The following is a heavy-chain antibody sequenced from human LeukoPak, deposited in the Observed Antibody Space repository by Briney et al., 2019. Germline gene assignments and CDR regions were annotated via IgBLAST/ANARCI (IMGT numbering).Heavy chain of an antibody. CDR1: GYTFTSYG. D-gene: IGHD2-2*01. CDR2: ISAYNGNT. CDR3: ARDVVVPTAIVFLYYYGMDV. Sequence: ASVTVSCKASGYTFTSYGISWVRQAPGQGLEWMGWISAYNGNTNYAQKLQGRVTMTTDTSTSTAYMELRSLRSDDTAVYYCARDVVVPTAIVFLYYYGMDVWGQGTTVTVSS. V-gene: IGHV1-18*01. J-gene: IGHJ6*02.